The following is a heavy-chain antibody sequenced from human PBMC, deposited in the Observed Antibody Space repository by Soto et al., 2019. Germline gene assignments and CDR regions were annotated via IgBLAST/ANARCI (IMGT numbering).Heavy chain of an antibody. V-gene: IGHV1-2*04. D-gene: IGHD3-16*01. Sequence: QVHLVQSGAEVKKPGASVKVSCKASGYTFTGYYIHWVRQAPGQGLEWMGWINPKTGSANIAQKFQGWVTMTRDTSISTTYMELSNLRSNDTAVYYCARDYYDGSASYGIEFWGQGTMVTVAS. CDR2: INPKTGSA. J-gene: IGHJ3*01. CDR3: ARDYYDGSASYGIEF. CDR1: GYTFTGYY.